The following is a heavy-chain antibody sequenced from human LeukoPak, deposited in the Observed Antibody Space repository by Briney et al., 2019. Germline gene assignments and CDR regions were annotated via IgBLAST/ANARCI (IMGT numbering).Heavy chain of an antibody. Sequence: PSETLSLTCTVSGYSISSGYYWGWIRQPPGKGLEWIGSIYHSGSTNYNPSLKSRVTISVDTSKNQFSPKLSSVTAADTAVYYCARPHGYSSGWYYVYWGQGTLVTVSS. D-gene: IGHD6-19*01. CDR2: IYHSGST. CDR1: GYSISSGYY. J-gene: IGHJ4*02. CDR3: ARPHGYSSGWYYVY. V-gene: IGHV4-38-2*02.